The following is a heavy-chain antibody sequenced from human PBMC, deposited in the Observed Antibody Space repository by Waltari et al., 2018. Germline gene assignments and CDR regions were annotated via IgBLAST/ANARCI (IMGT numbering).Heavy chain of an antibody. CDR1: GFTFSSYW. J-gene: IGHJ3*02. CDR3: ARDDSSGPDAFDI. Sequence: DVQLVESGGGLVQPGGSLRLSCAASGFTFSSYWMSWVRRVPGKGLEWVANIKQDGSEKYYVESVKGRFTISRDNAKNSLYLQMNSLRAEDTAVYYCARDDSSGPDAFDIWGQGTMVTVSS. V-gene: IGHV3-7*01. CDR2: IKQDGSEK. D-gene: IGHD3-22*01.